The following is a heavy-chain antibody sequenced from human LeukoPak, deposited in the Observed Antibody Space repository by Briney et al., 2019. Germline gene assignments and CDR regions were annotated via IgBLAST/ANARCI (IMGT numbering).Heavy chain of an antibody. CDR1: GGSISSGGYY. V-gene: IGHV4-31*03. D-gene: IGHD5-18*01. CDR2: IYYSGST. CDR3: ARGSRGAMVNY. Sequence: PSETLSLTCTVSGGSISSGGYYWSWIRQHPGKGLEWIGYIYYSGSTYYNPSLKSRVTISVDTSKNQFSLKLSSVTAADTAVYYCARGSRGAMVNYWGQGTLVTVSS. J-gene: IGHJ4*02.